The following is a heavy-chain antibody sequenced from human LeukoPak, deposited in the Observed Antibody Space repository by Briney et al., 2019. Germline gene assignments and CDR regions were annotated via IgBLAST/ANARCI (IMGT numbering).Heavy chain of an antibody. V-gene: IGHV1-69*05. CDR2: IIPIFGTA. CDR3: ATRYMETGYSSGWYLPFFDY. D-gene: IGHD6-19*01. J-gene: IGHJ4*02. CDR1: GGTFSSYA. Sequence: ASVKVSCKASGGTFSSYAISWVRQAPGQGLEWMGGIIPIFGTANCAQKFQGRVTITTDESTSTAYMELSSLRSEDTAVYYCATRYMETGYSSGWYLPFFDYWGQGTLVTVSS.